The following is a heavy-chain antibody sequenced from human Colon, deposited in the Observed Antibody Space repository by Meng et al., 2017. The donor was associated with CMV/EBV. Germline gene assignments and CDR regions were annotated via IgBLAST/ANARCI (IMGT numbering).Heavy chain of an antibody. CDR1: GYTFTGFY. CDR3: ARDLWSGSSDYFDY. V-gene: IGHV1-2*02. J-gene: IGHJ4*02. CDR2: INPKSGDT. D-gene: IGHD3-3*01. Sequence: QWQSVQSWAEVTQPGASVKVSCKASGYTFTGFYIQWVRQAPGQRLEWMGWINPKSGDTIYEQKFQGRVTMTRDTSISTVYMDLNSLRSDDTAVYFCARDLWSGSSDYFDYWGQGTLVTVSS.